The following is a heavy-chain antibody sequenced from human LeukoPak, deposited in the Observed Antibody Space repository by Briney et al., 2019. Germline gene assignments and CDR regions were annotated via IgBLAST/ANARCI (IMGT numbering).Heavy chain of an antibody. CDR2: INPNRGGT. J-gene: IGHJ5*02. D-gene: IGHD6-6*01. Sequence: ASVKVSCKASGYTFTGYYMHWVRQAPGQGLEWMGRINPNRGGTNYAQKFQGRVTMTRDTSISTAYMELSRLRSDDTAVYYCARDSSSSWWFDPWGQGTLVTVSS. V-gene: IGHV1-2*06. CDR1: GYTFTGYY. CDR3: ARDSSSSWWFDP.